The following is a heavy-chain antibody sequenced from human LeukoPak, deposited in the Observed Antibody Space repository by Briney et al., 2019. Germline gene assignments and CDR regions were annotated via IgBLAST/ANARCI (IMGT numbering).Heavy chain of an antibody. Sequence: GRSLRLSCAASGFTFSTYAIHWVRQAPGKGLEWVAVIWYDGSEQYYADSVKGRFIISRDNSKSTSDLQMNSLRAEDRAVYYCAREGDSRWGELSPWGQGTLVTVSA. CDR1: GFTFSTYA. V-gene: IGHV3-33*01. CDR3: AREGDSRWGELSP. J-gene: IGHJ1*01. D-gene: IGHD3-16*02. CDR2: IWYDGSEQ.